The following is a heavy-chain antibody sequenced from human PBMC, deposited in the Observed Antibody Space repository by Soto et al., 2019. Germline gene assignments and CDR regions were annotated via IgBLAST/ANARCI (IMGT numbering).Heavy chain of an antibody. CDR2: IYWDEDK. V-gene: IGHV2-5*02. CDR3: AHSRCGGDCLRSYSSHYYYGMDV. Sequence: QITLKESGPTLVKPTQTLTLTCTFSGFSLSTGGVGVGWIRQPPGKALEWLALIYWDEDKRYSPSLNSRLTVTKDTSKNQVVLTMTNLDPVDTATYYCAHSRCGGDCLRSYSSHYYYGMDVWGQGTTVTVSS. J-gene: IGHJ6*02. CDR1: GFSLSTGGVG. D-gene: IGHD2-21*02.